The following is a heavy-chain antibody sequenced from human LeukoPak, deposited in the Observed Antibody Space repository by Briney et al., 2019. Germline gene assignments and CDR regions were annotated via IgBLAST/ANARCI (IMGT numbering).Heavy chain of an antibody. V-gene: IGHV1-18*01. D-gene: IGHD2-8*01. J-gene: IGHJ6*03. CDR1: GYTFTSYG. Sequence: ASVKVSCKASGYTFTSYGISWVRQAPGQGLEWMGWISAYNGNTNYAQKLQGRVTMTTDTSTSTAYMDLSSVTSDDTAVYFCARSAGHCSNGICFTDYYMDVWGRGTTLIVSS. CDR3: ARSAGHCSNGICFTDYYMDV. CDR2: ISAYNGNT.